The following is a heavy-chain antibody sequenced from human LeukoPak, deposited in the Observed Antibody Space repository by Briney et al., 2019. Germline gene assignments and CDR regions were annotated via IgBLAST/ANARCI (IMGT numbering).Heavy chain of an antibody. CDR3: ARDFGGFGSSWLDY. D-gene: IGHD6-13*01. CDR1: GGSFSGYY. J-gene: IGHJ4*02. V-gene: IGHV4-34*01. CDR2: INHSGST. Sequence: PSETLSLTCAVYGGSFSGYYWSWIRQPPGKGLEWIGEINHSGSTNYNPSLKSRVTISVDTSKNQFSLKLSSVTAADTAVYYCARDFGGFGSSWLDYWGQGTLVTVSS.